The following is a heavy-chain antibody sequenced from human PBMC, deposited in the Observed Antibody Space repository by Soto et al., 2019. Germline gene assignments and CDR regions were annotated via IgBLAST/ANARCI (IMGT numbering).Heavy chain of an antibody. CDR2: ISGSGGNT. CDR1: AFTFSSYA. CDR3: AKDGRDCSSTSCYGY. Sequence: PGGSLRLSCAASAFTFSSYAMTWVRQAPGKELKWVSSISGSGGNTYYVDSVKGRFTISRDNSKNTLYLQMNSLRAEDTAVYYCAKDGRDCSSTSCYGYWGQGTLVTVSS. J-gene: IGHJ4*02. D-gene: IGHD2-2*01. V-gene: IGHV3-23*01.